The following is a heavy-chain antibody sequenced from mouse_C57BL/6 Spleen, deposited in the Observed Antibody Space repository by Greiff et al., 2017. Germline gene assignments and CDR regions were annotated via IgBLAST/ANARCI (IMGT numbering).Heavy chain of an antibody. V-gene: IGHV5-17*01. CDR3: ARCCNHYYAMDY. D-gene: IGHD2-1*01. J-gene: IGHJ4*01. CDR1: GFTFSDYG. CDR2: ISSGSSTI. Sequence: EVKVVEPGGGLVKPGGSLKLSCAASGFTFSDYGMHWVRQAPGKGLEWVAYISSGSSTIYYANTVKGLFTISRDNAKNTLFLQMTSLRSEDTAMYYCARCCNHYYAMDYWGQGTSVTVSS.